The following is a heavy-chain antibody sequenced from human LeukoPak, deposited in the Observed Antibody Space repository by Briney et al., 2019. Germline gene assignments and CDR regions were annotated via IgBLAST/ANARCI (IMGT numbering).Heavy chain of an antibody. CDR3: ARPNNYGSKHAFDI. V-gene: IGHV5-51*01. CDR1: GYSFTDYW. D-gene: IGHD5-18*01. Sequence: GESLKISCEGSGYSFTDYWIGWVCQIPGKGLEWMGIIYPGDSDTTYSPSFRGQVTISSDKSISTAYLQWSSLKASDTAMYYCARPNNYGSKHAFDIWGQGTRVTVSS. CDR2: IYPGDSDT. J-gene: IGHJ3*02.